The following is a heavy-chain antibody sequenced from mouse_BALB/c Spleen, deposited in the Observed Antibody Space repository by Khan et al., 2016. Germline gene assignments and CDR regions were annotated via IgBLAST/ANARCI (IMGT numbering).Heavy chain of an antibody. CDR2: IWGGGST. CDR3: AKHGLRYYAMDY. CDR1: GFSLTDYG. V-gene: IGHV2-6-5*01. J-gene: IGHJ4*01. Sequence: QVQLKESGPGLVAPSQSLSITCTVTGFSLTDYGLSWIRQPPGKGLEWLGVIWGGGSTYYYSALKSRLSISKDNSKSQVFLKMNSLQTDDTAMYXCAKHGLRYYAMDYWGQGTSVTVSS.